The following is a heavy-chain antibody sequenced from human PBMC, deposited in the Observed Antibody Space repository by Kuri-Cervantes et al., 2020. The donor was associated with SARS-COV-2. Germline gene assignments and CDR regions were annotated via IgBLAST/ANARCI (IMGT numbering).Heavy chain of an antibody. CDR1: GGSFSGYY. J-gene: IGHJ4*02. V-gene: IGHV4-34*01. D-gene: IGHD2-2*02. CDR2: INHSGGT. CDR3: ARVEGYCSSTSCYTGAFDY. Sequence: GSLRLSCAVYGGSFSGYYWSWIRQSPGKGLEWIGEINHSGGTNYNPSLKSRVTISVDTSKNQFSLKLSSVTAADTAVYYCARVEGYCSSTSCYTGAFDYWGQGTLVTVSS.